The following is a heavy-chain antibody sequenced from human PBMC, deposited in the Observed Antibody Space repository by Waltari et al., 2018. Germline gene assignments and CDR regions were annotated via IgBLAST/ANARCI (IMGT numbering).Heavy chain of an antibody. CDR3: AGDRAIGLFFDY. Sequence: QVQLQESGQGLVKPSGTLSLTCAVSGDSVSGNYWWSWVRQSPEKGLEWIGQVHHSGKTHYNPSIQSRVTISVDSPKNHFSLTRKSVTAADTAVYYCAGDRAIGLFFDYWGRGTLVTVSS. J-gene: IGHJ4*02. V-gene: IGHV4-4*02. D-gene: IGHD2-2*01. CDR1: GDSVSGNYW. CDR2: VHHSGKT.